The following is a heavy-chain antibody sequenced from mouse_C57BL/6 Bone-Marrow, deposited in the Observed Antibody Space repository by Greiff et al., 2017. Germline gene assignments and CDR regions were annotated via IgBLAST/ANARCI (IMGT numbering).Heavy chain of an antibody. CDR3: ARYGYYGDFDV. J-gene: IGHJ1*03. D-gene: IGHD2-2*01. Sequence: EVQLQQSGPVLVKPGASVKMSCKASGYTFTDYYMNWVQQSHGKSLEWIGVINPYNGGTSYNQKFKGKATLTVDKSSSTAYMELNSLTSEDSAVYYCARYGYYGDFDVWGTGTTVTVSS. CDR2: INPYNGGT. V-gene: IGHV1-19*01. CDR1: GYTFTDYY.